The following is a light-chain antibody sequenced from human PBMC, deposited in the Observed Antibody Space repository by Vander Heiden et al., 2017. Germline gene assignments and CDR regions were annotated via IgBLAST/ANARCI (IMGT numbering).Light chain of an antibody. CDR3: QSYDSGLSGLV. Sequence: QSDLTRPPSVSGPPGLRGTITCTGSGSNTGAGYDVHWFQQLPGAPPTLLIFVNDKRPSGVPDRFSGSKSGTSASLAISGLQPEDEAHYDCQSYDSGLSGLVFGGGTKLTVL. CDR2: VND. J-gene: IGLJ2*01. V-gene: IGLV1-40*01. CDR1: GSNTGAGYD.